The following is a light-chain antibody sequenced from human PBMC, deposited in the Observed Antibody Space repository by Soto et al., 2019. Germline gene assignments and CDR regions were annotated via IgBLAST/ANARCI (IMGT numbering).Light chain of an antibody. J-gene: IGLJ3*02. Sequence: QSALTQPASVSGSPGQSITISCTGSSSDVCGYNYVSWYQQHPGKAPKLIIYEVSDRPSGVSNRFSGSKSGITASLTISGLQAEDEADYYCSSYTSSSTRVFGGGTKVTVL. CDR3: SSYTSSSTRV. CDR2: EVS. V-gene: IGLV2-14*01. CDR1: SSDVCGYNY.